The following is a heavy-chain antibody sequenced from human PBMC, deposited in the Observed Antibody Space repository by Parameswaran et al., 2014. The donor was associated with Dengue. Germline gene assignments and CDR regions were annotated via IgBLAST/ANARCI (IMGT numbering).Heavy chain of an antibody. Sequence: WIRQPPGKGLEWIGSIYYSGSTYYNPSLKSRVTISVDTSKNQFSLKLSSVTAADTAVYYCAREPANCGGDCYSPYDAFDIWGQGTMVTVSS. CDR3: AREPANCGGDCYSPYDAFDI. CDR2: IYYSGST. V-gene: IGHV4-39*07. J-gene: IGHJ3*02. D-gene: IGHD2-21*02.